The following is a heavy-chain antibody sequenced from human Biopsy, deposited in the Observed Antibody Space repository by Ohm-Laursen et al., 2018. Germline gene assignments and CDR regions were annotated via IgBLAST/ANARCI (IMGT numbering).Heavy chain of an antibody. D-gene: IGHD4-23*01. J-gene: IGHJ4*02. Sequence: SDTLSLTCTVSRGSISSYYWSWIRQPPGKGLEWIGYMSNSGSTNYNPSLKTRVTISLDTPKNQFSLKLSSVTAADTAVYYCARGSNDFGGLYFPRWGQGTLLTVSS. CDR2: MSNSGST. CDR3: ARGSNDFGGLYFPR. CDR1: RGSISSYY. V-gene: IGHV4-59*07.